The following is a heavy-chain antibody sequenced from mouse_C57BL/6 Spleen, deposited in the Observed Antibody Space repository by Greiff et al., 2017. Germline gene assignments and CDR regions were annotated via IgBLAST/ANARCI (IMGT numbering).Heavy chain of an antibody. V-gene: IGHV5-4*03. CDR2: ISDGGSYT. CDR3: ARYGIYYDSAWFAY. J-gene: IGHJ3*01. Sequence: EVMLVESGGGLVKPGGSLKLSCAASGFTFSSYAMSWVRQTPEKRLEWVATISDGGSYTYYPDNVKGRFTISRDNAENNLYLQMSHLKSEDTSMYYCARYGIYYDSAWFAYWGQGTLVTVSA. D-gene: IGHD2-4*01. CDR1: GFTFSSYA.